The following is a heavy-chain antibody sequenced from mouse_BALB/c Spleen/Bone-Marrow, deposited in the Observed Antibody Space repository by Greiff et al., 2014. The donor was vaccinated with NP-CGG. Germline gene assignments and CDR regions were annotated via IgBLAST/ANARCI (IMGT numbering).Heavy chain of an antibody. CDR1: GYTFTSYW. J-gene: IGHJ3*01. D-gene: IGHD2-2*01. Sequence: VQLQQSGAELVKPGASVKLSCKASGYTFTSYWMHWVKQRPGQGLEWIGEINPSNGRTNYNEKFKGKATLTVDKSSSTAYMQLSSLTSEDSAVYYCARSGYDGFAYWGQGTLVTVSA. CDR2: INPSNGRT. CDR3: ARSGYDGFAY. V-gene: IGHV1S81*02.